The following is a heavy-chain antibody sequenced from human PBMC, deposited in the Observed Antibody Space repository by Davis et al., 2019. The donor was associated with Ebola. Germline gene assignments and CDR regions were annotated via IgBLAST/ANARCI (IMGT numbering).Heavy chain of an antibody. D-gene: IGHD3-22*01. CDR1: GGSVSSGPYY. Sequence: PSETLSLTCTVSGGSVSSGPYYWSWIRQPPGKGLEWIGYIYYSGSTNYNPSLKSRVTISVDTSKNQFSLKLSSVTAADTAVYYCARHYYDSSGYYPRYWGQGTLVTVSS. CDR2: IYYSGST. J-gene: IGHJ4*02. V-gene: IGHV4-61*01. CDR3: ARHYYDSSGYYPRY.